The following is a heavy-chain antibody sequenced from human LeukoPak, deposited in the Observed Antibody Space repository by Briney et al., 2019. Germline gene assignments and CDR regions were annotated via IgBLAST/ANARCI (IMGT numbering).Heavy chain of an antibody. Sequence: PGGSLRLSCAASGFTVSSNYMSWVRQAPGKGLEWVSVIYSGGSTYYADSVKGRFTISRDNSKNTLYLQMNSLRAEDTAVYYCARVFPAYYYGMDVWGQGTTVTVSS. D-gene: IGHD3-3*01. CDR1: GFTVSSNY. V-gene: IGHV3-53*01. J-gene: IGHJ6*02. CDR2: IYSGGST. CDR3: ARVFPAYYYGMDV.